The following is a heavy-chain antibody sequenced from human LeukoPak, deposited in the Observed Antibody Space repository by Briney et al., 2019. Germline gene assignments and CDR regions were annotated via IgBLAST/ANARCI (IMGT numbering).Heavy chain of an antibody. D-gene: IGHD2-21*01. CDR2: INTNTGNP. Sequence: ASVKVSYKASGYTFTSYAMNWVRQAPGQGLEWMGWINTNTGNPTYAQGFTGRFVFSLDTSVSTAYLQISSLKAEDTAVYYCARAPIPSYYYYGMDVWGQGTTVTVSS. CDR1: GYTFTSYA. CDR3: ARAPIPSYYYYGMDV. V-gene: IGHV7-4-1*02. J-gene: IGHJ6*02.